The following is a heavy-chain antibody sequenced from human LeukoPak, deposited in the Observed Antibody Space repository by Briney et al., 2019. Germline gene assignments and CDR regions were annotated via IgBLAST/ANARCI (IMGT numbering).Heavy chain of an antibody. CDR1: GGSISTTDFD. J-gene: IGHJ4*02. CDR3: ARFKGGTGFDY. CDR2: ISSSGKS. V-gene: IGHV4-39*01. D-gene: IGHD1-26*01. Sequence: SETLSLTCAVSGGSISTTDFDGAWIRQPPGQGLEWIATISSSGKSYYNPYLMSRVTISVDTSKNQFSLDVTSVTAADTGLFYCARFKGGTGFDYWGRGILVIVS.